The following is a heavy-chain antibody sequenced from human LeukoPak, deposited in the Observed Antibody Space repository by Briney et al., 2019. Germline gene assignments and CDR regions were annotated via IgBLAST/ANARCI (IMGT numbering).Heavy chain of an antibody. J-gene: IGHJ4*02. Sequence: GGSLRLSCAASGFTFSSYAMSWVRQAPGKGLEWVSAISGSGGSTYYADSVKGRFTISGDNSKNTLYLQMNSLRAEDTAVYYCAKDLYYYDSSGYYSFDYWGQGTLVTVSS. CDR1: GFTFSSYA. D-gene: IGHD3-22*01. CDR3: AKDLYYYDSSGYYSFDY. CDR2: ISGSGGST. V-gene: IGHV3-23*01.